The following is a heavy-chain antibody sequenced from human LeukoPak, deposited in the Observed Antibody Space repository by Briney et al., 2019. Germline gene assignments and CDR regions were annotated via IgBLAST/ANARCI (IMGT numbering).Heavy chain of an antibody. D-gene: IGHD6-13*01. CDR3: ASSIAAAGTWEYFDY. CDR1: GYSISTGYY. J-gene: IGHJ4*02. CDR2: FYHGGST. V-gene: IGHV4-38-2*02. Sequence: SETLSLTCTVSGYSISTGYYWDWIRQPPGKGLEWIGTFYHGGSTYYNPSLKSRVTISVDTSKNQFSLKLSSVTAADTAVYYCASSIAAAGTWEYFDYWGQGTLVTVSS.